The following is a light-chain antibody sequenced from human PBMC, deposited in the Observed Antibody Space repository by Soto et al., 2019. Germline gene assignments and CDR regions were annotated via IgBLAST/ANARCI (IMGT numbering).Light chain of an antibody. CDR3: LQDYNYPWT. CDR2: AAS. Sequence: AIQMTQSPSSLSASVGDRVTITCRASQRMRNDLGWYQQKPGKAPKLLIYAASTLQSGVPSRFSGSGSGTDFALTISSLQPEDFATYYCLQDYNYPWTFGQGTKV. V-gene: IGKV1-6*01. J-gene: IGKJ1*01. CDR1: QRMRND.